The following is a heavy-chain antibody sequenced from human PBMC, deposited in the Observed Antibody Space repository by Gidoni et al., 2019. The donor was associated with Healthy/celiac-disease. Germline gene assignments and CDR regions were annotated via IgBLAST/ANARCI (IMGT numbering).Heavy chain of an antibody. CDR3: ARDYLGRRASLSTVGDAFDI. D-gene: IGHD7-27*01. V-gene: IGHV4-31*03. CDR1: GGSISSGGYY. CDR2: IYYSGST. J-gene: IGHJ3*02. Sequence: QVQLQESGPGLVKPSQTLSLTCPVSGGSISSGGYYWRWIRQHPGKGLEWIGYIYYSGSTSYTPSLKSRVTISVDTSKNQFSLKLSSVTAADTAVYYCARDYLGRRASLSTVGDAFDIWGQGTMVTVSS.